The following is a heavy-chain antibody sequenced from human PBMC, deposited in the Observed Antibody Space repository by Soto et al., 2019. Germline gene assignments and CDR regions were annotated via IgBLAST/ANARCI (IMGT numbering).Heavy chain of an antibody. CDR1: GGTFSSYT. V-gene: IGHV1-69*02. J-gene: IGHJ6*02. CDR2: IIPILGIA. D-gene: IGHD3-9*01. CDR3: ASALYYDIFSYGMDV. Sequence: PVTVSCKDSGGTFSSYTICWVRQAAIQGLEWMGRIIPILGIANDAQKFQGRVTITADKATSRAYMELSSLRSEDTAVYYCASALYYDIFSYGMDVWGQGTTVTVSS.